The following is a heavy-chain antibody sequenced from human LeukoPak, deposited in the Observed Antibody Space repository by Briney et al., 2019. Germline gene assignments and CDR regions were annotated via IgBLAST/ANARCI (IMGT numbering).Heavy chain of an antibody. CDR1: GGTFSSYA. CDR2: IIPIFGIA. Sequence: VASVTVSCKAYGGTFSSYAISWVRQAPGQGLEWMGRIIPIFGIANYAQKFQGRVTITADKSTSTAYMELSSLRSEDTAVYYCARAPSSGSYFDYWGQGTLVTVSS. J-gene: IGHJ4*02. V-gene: IGHV1-69*04. CDR3: ARAPSSGSYFDY. D-gene: IGHD1-26*01.